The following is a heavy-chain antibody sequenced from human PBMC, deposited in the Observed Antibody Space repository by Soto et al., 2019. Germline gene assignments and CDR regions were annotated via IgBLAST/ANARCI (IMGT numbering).Heavy chain of an antibody. D-gene: IGHD2-15*01. V-gene: IGHV1-18*01. CDR1: GYTFTSYG. CDR2: ISAYNGNT. CDR3: ARHSTVVAADYGMDV. Sequence: ASVKVSCKTSGYTFTSYGISWVRQAPGQGLEWMGWISAYNGNTNYAQKLQGRGTMTTDTTTSTAYMELRIMSSDDTAVYYCARHSTVVAADYGMDVWGQGTMVTVSS. J-gene: IGHJ6*02.